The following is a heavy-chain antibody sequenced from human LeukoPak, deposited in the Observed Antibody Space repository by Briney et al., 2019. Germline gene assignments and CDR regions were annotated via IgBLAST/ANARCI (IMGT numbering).Heavy chain of an antibody. V-gene: IGHV3-33*01. Sequence: PGGSLRLSCAASGFTFSSYGIHWVRQAPGKGLEGVAVIWYDESNKYYADSVKGRFTISRDNSKNTLYLQMNSLRVEDTAVYYCARDGDSAVATRVFDYWGQGTLVTVSS. J-gene: IGHJ4*02. D-gene: IGHD5-18*01. CDR2: IWYDESNK. CDR3: ARDGDSAVATRVFDY. CDR1: GFTFSSYG.